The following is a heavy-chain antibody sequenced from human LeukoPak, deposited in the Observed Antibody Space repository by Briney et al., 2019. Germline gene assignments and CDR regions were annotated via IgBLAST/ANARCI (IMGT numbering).Heavy chain of an antibody. CDR1: GGSISSSSYY. CDR2: IYYSGST. V-gene: IGHV4-39*07. CDR3: ARVLRASSWYLGLGY. J-gene: IGHJ4*02. D-gene: IGHD6-13*01. Sequence: SETLSLTFTVSGGSISSSSYYWGWIRQPPGKGLEWIGSIYYSGSTYYNPSLKSRVTISVDTSKNQFSLKLSSVTAADTAVYYCARVLRASSWYLGLGYWGQGTLVTVSS.